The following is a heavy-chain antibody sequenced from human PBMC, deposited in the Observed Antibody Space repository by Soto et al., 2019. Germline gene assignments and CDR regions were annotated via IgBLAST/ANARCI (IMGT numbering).Heavy chain of an antibody. CDR3: ARAGVYDYVWGSYRSYYFDY. CDR1: GFTFSSYS. CDR2: ISSSSSYI. V-gene: IGHV3-21*01. D-gene: IGHD3-16*02. Sequence: GGSLRLSCAASGFTFSSYSMNWVRQAPGKGLEWVSSISSSSSYIYYADSVKGRFTISRDNAKNSLYLQMNSLRAEDTAVYYCARAGVYDYVWGSYRSYYFDYWGQGTLVTVSS. J-gene: IGHJ4*02.